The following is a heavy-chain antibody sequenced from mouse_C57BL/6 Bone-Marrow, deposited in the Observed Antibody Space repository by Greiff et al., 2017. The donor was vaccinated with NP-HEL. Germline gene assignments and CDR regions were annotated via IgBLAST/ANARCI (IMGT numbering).Heavy chain of an antibody. D-gene: IGHD2-5*01. CDR2: IYPRSGNT. V-gene: IGHV1-81*01. CDR1: GYTFTSYG. CDR3: AYSNSDYYAMDY. Sequence: QVQLKESGAELARPGASVKLSCKASGYTFTSYGISWVKQRTGQGLEWIGEIYPRSGNTYYNEKFKGKATLTADKSSSTAYMELRSLTSEDSAVYFCAYSNSDYYAMDYWGQGTSVTVSS. J-gene: IGHJ4*01.